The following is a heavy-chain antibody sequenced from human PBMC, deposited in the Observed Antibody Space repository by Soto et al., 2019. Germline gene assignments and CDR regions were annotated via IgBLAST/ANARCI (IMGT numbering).Heavy chain of an antibody. V-gene: IGHV3-48*02. D-gene: IGHD5-12*01. Sequence: EVQLVESGGGLVQPGGSLRLSCAASGFTFSSYSMNWVRQAPGKGLEWVSYISSSSSTIYYADSVKGRFTISRDNAKNSLYLQMNSVRDEDTAVYYCARDGGWLLDYWGQGTLVTVSS. CDR2: ISSSSSTI. J-gene: IGHJ4*02. CDR3: ARDGGWLLDY. CDR1: GFTFSSYS.